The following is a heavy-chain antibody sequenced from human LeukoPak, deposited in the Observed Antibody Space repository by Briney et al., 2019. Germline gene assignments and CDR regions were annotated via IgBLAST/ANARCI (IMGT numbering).Heavy chain of an antibody. CDR1: GGSISSYY. CDR3: AGGQRRRVYASGGYFDY. Sequence: PSETLSLTCTVSGGSISSYYWSWIRQPPGKGLEWIGYIYYSGSTNYNPSLKSRVTISVDTSKNQFSLKLSSVTAADTAVYYCAGGQRRRVYASGGYFDYWGQGTLVTVSS. J-gene: IGHJ4*02. V-gene: IGHV4-59*01. D-gene: IGHD2-8*01. CDR2: IYYSGST.